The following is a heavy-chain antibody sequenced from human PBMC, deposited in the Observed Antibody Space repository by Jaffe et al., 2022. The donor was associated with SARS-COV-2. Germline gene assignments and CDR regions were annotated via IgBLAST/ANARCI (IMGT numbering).Heavy chain of an antibody. V-gene: IGHV3-9*01. Sequence: EVQLVESGGGLVQPGRSLRLSCAASGFTFDDYAMHWVRQAPGKGLEWVSGISWNSGSIGYADSVKGRFTISRDNAKNSLYLQMNSLRAEDTALYYCAKDGRVGAIPWSAFDIWGQGTMVTVSS. CDR1: GFTFDDYA. D-gene: IGHD1-26*01. CDR2: ISWNSGSI. J-gene: IGHJ3*02. CDR3: AKDGRVGAIPWSAFDI.